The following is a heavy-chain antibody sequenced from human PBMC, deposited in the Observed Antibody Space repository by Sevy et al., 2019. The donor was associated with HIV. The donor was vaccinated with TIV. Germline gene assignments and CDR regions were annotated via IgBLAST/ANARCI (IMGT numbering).Heavy chain of an antibody. CDR1: GDSISSSY. CDR3: AKYKWSLARSTVTRTNTFDI. CDR2: IFIRGGT. Sequence: SETLSLTCTVSGDSISSSYWSWIRQPAGKGLEWIGRIFIRGGTGYNASLKSRVTMSVDTSKNQLSLKLTSVTAADSAFYYCAKYKWSLARSTVTRTNTFDIWGQGTKVTVSS. D-gene: IGHD4-17*01. V-gene: IGHV4-4*07. J-gene: IGHJ3*02.